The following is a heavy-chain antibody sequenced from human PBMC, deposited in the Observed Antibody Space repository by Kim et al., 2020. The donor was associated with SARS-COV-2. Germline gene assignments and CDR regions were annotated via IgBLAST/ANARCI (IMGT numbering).Heavy chain of an antibody. CDR2: ISGSGGST. J-gene: IGHJ4*02. CDR3: AKAKYSGSYDRFYDY. Sequence: GGSLRLSCAASGFTFSSDAMSWVRQAPGKGLEWVSAISGSGGSTYYAYPVKGRFTISRENSKNTLYLQMNSLRAEDTAVYYCAKAKYSGSYDRFYDYWGQVTLVTVSS. V-gene: IGHV3-23*01. CDR1: GFTFSSDA. D-gene: IGHD1-26*01.